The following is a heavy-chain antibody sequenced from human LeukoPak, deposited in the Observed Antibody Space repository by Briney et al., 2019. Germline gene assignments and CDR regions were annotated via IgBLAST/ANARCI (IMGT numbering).Heavy chain of an antibody. CDR2: INHSGST. J-gene: IGHJ4*02. CDR3: ARDGSGSYYRLEYFDY. D-gene: IGHD1-26*01. Sequence: ASETLSLTCAVYGGSFSGYYWSWIRQPPGKGLEWIGEINHSGSTNYNPSLKSRVTISVDTSKNQFSLKLSSVTAADTAVYYCARDGSGSYYRLEYFDYWGQGTLVTVSS. V-gene: IGHV4-34*01. CDR1: GGSFSGYY.